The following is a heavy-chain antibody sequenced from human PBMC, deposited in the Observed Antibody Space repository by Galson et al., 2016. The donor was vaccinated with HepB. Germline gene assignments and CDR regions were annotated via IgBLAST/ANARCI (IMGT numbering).Heavy chain of an antibody. V-gene: IGHV1-69*13. J-gene: IGHJ6*02. CDR1: GGTFSSYA. Sequence: SVKVSCKASGGTFSSYAISWVRQAPGQGLEWMGGIIPLFDTTNYAQNFQGRVRITADESRSTAYMELSSLRSEDTAVYYCASTYYYDSSGPHPGGAHYQQGMDVWGQGTTVTVSS. CDR2: IIPLFDTT. D-gene: IGHD3-22*01. CDR3: ASTYYYDSSGPHPGGAHYQQGMDV.